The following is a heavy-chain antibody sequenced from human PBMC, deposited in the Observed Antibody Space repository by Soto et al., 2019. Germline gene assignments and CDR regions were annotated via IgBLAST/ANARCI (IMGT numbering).Heavy chain of an antibody. Sequence: GASVKVSFKASGYTFTSYYMHWLRQAPGQGLEWMGIINPSGGSTSYAQKFQGRVTMTRDTSTSTVYMELSSLRSEDTAVYYCARGMYNWNDLWDRGETGMDVWGQGTTVTVSS. CDR2: INPSGGST. CDR1: GYTFTSYY. D-gene: IGHD1-1*01. V-gene: IGHV1-46*01. J-gene: IGHJ6*02. CDR3: ARGMYNWNDLWDRGETGMDV.